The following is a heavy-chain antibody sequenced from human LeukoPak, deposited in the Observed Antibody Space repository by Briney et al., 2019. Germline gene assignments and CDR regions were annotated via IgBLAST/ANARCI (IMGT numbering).Heavy chain of an antibody. Sequence: GESLKISCKGSGYSFSSYWIGWVRQMPGKGLEWMGIIYPGDSDTTYSPSFEGQVTISADKSISTAYLQRSSLKASDTAMYYCARRYCSSTSCYRAFDIWGQGTMVTVSS. J-gene: IGHJ3*02. V-gene: IGHV5-51*01. CDR3: ARRYCSSTSCYRAFDI. D-gene: IGHD2-2*02. CDR2: IYPGDSDT. CDR1: GYSFSSYW.